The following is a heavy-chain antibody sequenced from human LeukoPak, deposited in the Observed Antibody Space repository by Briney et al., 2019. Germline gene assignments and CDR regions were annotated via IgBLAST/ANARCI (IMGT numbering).Heavy chain of an antibody. CDR1: GFTFGNYG. V-gene: IGHV3-30*02. D-gene: IGHD2/OR15-2a*01. CDR2: IRYDGSNK. J-gene: IGHJ4*02. Sequence: GGSLRLPCAASGFTFGNYGMHWVRQAPGKGLEWVAFIRYDGSNKCYADSVKGRFTISRDNSKNTLYLQMNSLRAEDTAVYYCAKDGTTSTYYYFDYWGQGTLVTVSS. CDR3: AKDGTTSTYYYFDY.